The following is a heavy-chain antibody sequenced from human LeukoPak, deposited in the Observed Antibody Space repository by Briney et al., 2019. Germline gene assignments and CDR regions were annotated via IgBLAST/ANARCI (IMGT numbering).Heavy chain of an antibody. CDR1: GYTFTGYY. CDR3: AKSLTLDPIAPAFDY. CDR2: INPNSGGT. V-gene: IGHV1-2*02. D-gene: IGHD6-13*01. J-gene: IGHJ4*02. Sequence: GASVKVSCTASGYTFTGYYMHWVRQAPGQGLEWMGWINPNSGGTNYAQRFQGRVTMTRDTYISTAYMELSRLRFDDSAVYYCAKSLTLDPIAPAFDYWGQGTLVTVSS.